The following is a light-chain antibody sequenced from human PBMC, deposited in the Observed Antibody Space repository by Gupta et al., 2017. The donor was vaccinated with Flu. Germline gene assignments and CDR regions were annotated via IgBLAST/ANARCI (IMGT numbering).Light chain of an antibody. CDR2: RNN. J-gene: IGLJ3*02. CDR3: AAWDDSLSGWV. CDR1: SSNIGSNY. V-gene: IGLV1-47*01. Sequence: QSVLPQPPSASGTPGQRVPIPSSGSSSNIGSNYVYWYQQLPGTAPKLLIYRNNQRPSGVPDRFSGSKSGTSASLAISGLRSEDEADYYCAAWDDSLSGWVFGGGTKLTVL.